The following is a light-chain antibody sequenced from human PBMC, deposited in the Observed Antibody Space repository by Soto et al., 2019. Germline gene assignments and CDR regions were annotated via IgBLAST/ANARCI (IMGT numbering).Light chain of an antibody. V-gene: IGLV2-8*01. CDR1: SSDVGGYNF. J-gene: IGLJ1*01. Sequence: SALAQPPSASGSPGQSVTISCTGTSSDVGGYNFVSWYQHHPGKAPKVIIYEVSKRPSGVPNRFSGSKSGNTASLTVSGLQAEDEADYYCSSYAGSNIYVFGTGTKVTVL. CDR2: EVS. CDR3: SSYAGSNIYV.